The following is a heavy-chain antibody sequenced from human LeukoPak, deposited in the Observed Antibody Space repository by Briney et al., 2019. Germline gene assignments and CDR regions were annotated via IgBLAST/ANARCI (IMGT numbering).Heavy chain of an antibody. V-gene: IGHV1-18*01. Sequence: ASVKVSCKASGGSLNSHIFIWVRQAPGRGLEWMGWISAYNGNTNYAQKLQGRVTMTTDTSTSTAYMELRSLRSDDTAVYYCARESPSGYYGYFDYWGQGTLVTVSS. CDR2: ISAYNGNT. CDR3: ARESPSGYYGYFDY. D-gene: IGHD3-3*01. J-gene: IGHJ4*02. CDR1: GGSLNSHI.